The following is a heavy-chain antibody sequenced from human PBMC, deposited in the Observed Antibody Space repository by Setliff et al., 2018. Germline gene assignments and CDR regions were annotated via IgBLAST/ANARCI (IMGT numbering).Heavy chain of an antibody. CDR1: GFTFSNCW. J-gene: IGHJ4*02. Sequence: PGGSLRLSCAASGFTFSNCWVSWVRQAPGKGLEWLASINPHASEKYYVDSVRGRFTISRDNAKNSLSLQMNSLRTEDTAVYYCFGAGTCSYWGQGALVTVSS. V-gene: IGHV3-7*01. CDR2: INPHASEK. D-gene: IGHD3-10*01. CDR3: FGAGTCSY.